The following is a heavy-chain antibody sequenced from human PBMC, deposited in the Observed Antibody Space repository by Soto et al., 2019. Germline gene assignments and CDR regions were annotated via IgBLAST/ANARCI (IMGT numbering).Heavy chain of an antibody. J-gene: IGHJ3*02. CDR2: IIPIFGTA. V-gene: IGHV1-69*13. D-gene: IGHD3-22*01. Sequence: SVKVSCKASGGTFSSYAISWVRQAPGQGLEWMGGIIPIFGTANYAQKFQGRVTITADESTSTAYMELSSLRSEDTAVYYCARDYYYDNMGAKLFLTRDDAFDIWGQGTMVTVSS. CDR1: GGTFSSYA. CDR3: ARDYYYDNMGAKLFLTRDDAFDI.